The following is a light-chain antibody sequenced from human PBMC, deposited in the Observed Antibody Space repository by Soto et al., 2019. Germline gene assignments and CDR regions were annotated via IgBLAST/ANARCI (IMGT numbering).Light chain of an antibody. CDR2: NDN. CDR1: SSNIGSNT. V-gene: IGLV1-44*01. J-gene: IGLJ7*01. CDR3: AAWDDSLNGAV. Sequence: QAVLTQPPSASGTPGQRVTISCSGSSSNIGSNTINWYQQLPGTAPKLLIYNDNQRPSGVPDRFSGSKFGTSASLAISGLQSEDEADYYCAAWDDSLNGAVFGGGTQLTVL.